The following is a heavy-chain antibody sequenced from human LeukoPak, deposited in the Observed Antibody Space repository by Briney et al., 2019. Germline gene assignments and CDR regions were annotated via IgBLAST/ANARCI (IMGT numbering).Heavy chain of an antibody. CDR3: ARGYCSGGSCYLGRASDAPLDY. J-gene: IGHJ4*02. Sequence: GGSLRLSCVGSGFTSIAYALSWVRQAPGKGLEWVANIKQDGSEKYYVDSVKGRFTISRDNAKNSLCLQMNSLRAEDTAVYYCARGYCSGGSCYLGRASDAPLDYWGQGTLVTVSS. CDR2: IKQDGSEK. V-gene: IGHV3-7*01. CDR1: GFTSIAYA. D-gene: IGHD2-15*01.